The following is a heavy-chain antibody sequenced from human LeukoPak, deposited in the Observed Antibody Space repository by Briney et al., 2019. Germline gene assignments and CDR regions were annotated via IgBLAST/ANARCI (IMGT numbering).Heavy chain of an antibody. V-gene: IGHV3-7*01. CDR1: GFTFSSYS. D-gene: IGHD3-22*01. CDR3: ARDSPKWFS. Sequence: PGGSLRLSCAASGFTFSSYSMNWVRQAPGKGSEWVANIKEDGSEQYYVDSVKGRFTISRDNAKNTLYLQLNSLRAEDTAVYYCARDSPKWFSWGQGTLVTVSS. J-gene: IGHJ5*02. CDR2: IKEDGSEQ.